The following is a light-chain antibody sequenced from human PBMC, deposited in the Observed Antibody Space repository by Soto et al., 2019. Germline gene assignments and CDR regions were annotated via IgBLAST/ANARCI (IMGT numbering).Light chain of an antibody. CDR2: EAS. J-gene: IGKJ2*01. V-gene: IGKV2D-29*02. CDR3: LQTIQLPHT. CDR1: QSLRHSDGRTY. Sequence: DIVMAQTPLSLSVTPGQPASISCKSSQSLRHSDGRTYLFWYLQKPGQSPQLLIYEASNRFSVVPDRFRGSGSDTDFTRKISRVEAEDVGGYYCLQTIQLPHTFGQGTNLEIK.